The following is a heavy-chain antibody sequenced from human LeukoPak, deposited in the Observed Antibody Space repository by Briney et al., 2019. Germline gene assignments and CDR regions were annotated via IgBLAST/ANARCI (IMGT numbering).Heavy chain of an antibody. CDR1: GYTFTSYG. CDR2: ISAYNGNT. V-gene: IGHV1-18*01. Sequence: ASVKVSXKASGYTFTSYGISWMRQAPGQGLEWMGWISAYNGNTNYAQKLQGRVTMTTDTSTSTAYMELRSLRSDDTAVYYCARSLSTYYYDSSGYFNYYYYMDAWGKGTTVTVSS. J-gene: IGHJ6*03. CDR3: ARSLSTYYYDSSGYFNYYYYMDA. D-gene: IGHD3-22*01.